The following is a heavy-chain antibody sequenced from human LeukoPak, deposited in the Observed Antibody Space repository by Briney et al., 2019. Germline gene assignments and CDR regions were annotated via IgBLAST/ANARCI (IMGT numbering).Heavy chain of an antibody. D-gene: IGHD6-13*01. Sequence: SETLSLTCAVYGGPFSGYYWSWIRQPPGKGLEWIGEINHSGSTNYNPSLKSRVTISVDTSKNQFSLKLSSVTAADTAVYYCARGVGSSSWYNWFDPWGQGTLVTVSS. J-gene: IGHJ5*02. V-gene: IGHV4-34*01. CDR3: ARGVGSSSWYNWFDP. CDR1: GGPFSGYY. CDR2: INHSGST.